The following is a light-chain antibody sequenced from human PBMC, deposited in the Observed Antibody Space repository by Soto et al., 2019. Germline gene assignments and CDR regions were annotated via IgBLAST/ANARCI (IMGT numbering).Light chain of an antibody. J-gene: IGKJ1*01. CDR1: QTVNTW. V-gene: IGKV1-5*01. Sequence: DIQMTQSPSTLSASVGDRVTITCRASQTVNTWLAWYQQKPGKAPKVLIYDASSLESGVPSRFSGSGSATEFTLTISSLQPDDFATYYCQQYNNYWTFGQGTKVDIK. CDR3: QQYNNYWT. CDR2: DAS.